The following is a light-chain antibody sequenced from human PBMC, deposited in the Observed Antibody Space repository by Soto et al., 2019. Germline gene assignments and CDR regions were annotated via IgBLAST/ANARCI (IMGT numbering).Light chain of an antibody. V-gene: IGKV1-9*01. Sequence: IQLTQSPSSLSASVGDRVTITCRASQDISSHLAWYQQKPGKAPKLLIYAASTLQTGVPSRFSGGGSGTDFTLTLSSLQPEDFATYYCQQVNSLPSTFGRGTRLEIK. CDR1: QDISSH. J-gene: IGKJ5*01. CDR3: QQVNSLPST. CDR2: AAS.